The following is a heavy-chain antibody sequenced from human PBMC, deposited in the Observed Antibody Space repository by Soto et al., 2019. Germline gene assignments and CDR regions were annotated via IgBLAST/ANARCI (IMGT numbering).Heavy chain of an antibody. V-gene: IGHV2-5*02. CDR2: IYWDDDK. J-gene: IGHJ4*02. CDR3: AHRVLRAVFGLVTTTAIYFDF. CDR1: GFSLTTSGVG. Sequence: QITLNESGPTVVKPTETLTLTCTFSGFSLTTSGVGVGWVRQSPGRAPEWLAFIYWDDDKRYSTSLKSRLTSTKDPSKNQVALTMANVDPADTATYYCAHRVLRAVFGLVTTTAIYFDFWGQGTPVVVSS. D-gene: IGHD3-3*01.